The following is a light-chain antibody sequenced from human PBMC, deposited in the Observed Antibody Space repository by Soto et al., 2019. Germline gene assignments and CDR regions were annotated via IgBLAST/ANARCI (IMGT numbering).Light chain of an antibody. CDR3: QKYGTLTWT. V-gene: IGKV3-20*01. CDR2: AEY. Sequence: IVLTQSPATLSLSPGEGATLSCRDDQSVDNNYLAWYQQKTGQAPRPLISAEYRRATGVPDRFSGSGSGTDFNLTISRLEPEDFAVYYCQKYGTLTWTCGQGTKVDIK. CDR1: QSVDNNY. J-gene: IGKJ1*01.